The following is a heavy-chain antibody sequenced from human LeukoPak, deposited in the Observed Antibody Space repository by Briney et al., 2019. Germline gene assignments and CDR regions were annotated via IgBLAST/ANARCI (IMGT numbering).Heavy chain of an antibody. Sequence: GGSLRLSCAASGFTFSNYWMIWVRQAPGKGLEWVGNIKQDGSEKRYADSVRGRFSISRDDAQTSLYLQMNSLRAEDTAVYYCARASDPWLQLTWGQGTLVTVSS. CDR1: GFTFSNYW. CDR3: ARASDPWLQLT. J-gene: IGHJ5*02. D-gene: IGHD5-24*01. V-gene: IGHV3-7*05. CDR2: IKQDGSEK.